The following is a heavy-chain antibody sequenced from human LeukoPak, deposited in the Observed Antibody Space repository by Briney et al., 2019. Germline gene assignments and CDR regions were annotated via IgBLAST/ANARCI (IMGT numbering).Heavy chain of an antibody. Sequence: GRXLRLSCAASGFTFDDYAMHWVRQAPGKGLEWVSGISWNSGSIVYADSVKGRFTISRDNAKTSLFLQMNSLRAEDMALYYCARGMATGGRLDYWGQGTLVTVSS. CDR1: GFTFDDYA. V-gene: IGHV3-9*03. D-gene: IGHD5-24*01. CDR2: ISWNSGSI. J-gene: IGHJ4*02. CDR3: ARGMATGGRLDY.